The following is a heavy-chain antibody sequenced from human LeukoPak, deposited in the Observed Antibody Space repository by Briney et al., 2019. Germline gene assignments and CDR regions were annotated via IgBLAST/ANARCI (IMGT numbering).Heavy chain of an antibody. Sequence: GGSLRLSCAASGFTFSIYTMNWVRQAPGKGLEWVSYICTSSNYIYYADSVKGRFTISRDNAKNSLFLQMNSLRAEDTAVYYCAREMAMVGVYSYAFDIWGQGTMVTVSS. CDR3: AREMAMVGVYSYAFDI. J-gene: IGHJ3*02. D-gene: IGHD1-26*01. V-gene: IGHV3-21*01. CDR1: GFTFSIYT. CDR2: ICTSSNYI.